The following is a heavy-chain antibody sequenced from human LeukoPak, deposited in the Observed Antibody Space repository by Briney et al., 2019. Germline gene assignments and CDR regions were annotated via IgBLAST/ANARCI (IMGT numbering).Heavy chain of an antibody. D-gene: IGHD6-13*01. J-gene: IGHJ4*02. V-gene: IGHV3-7*01. CDR3: ARATQGYSSSF. CDR2: IKQDGSEK. CDR1: GLTFSSYW. Sequence: GGSLRLSCAASGLTFSSYWMSWVRQAPGKGLEWVANIKQDGSEKYYVDSVKGRFTIPRDNAKNSLYLQMNSLRAEDTAVYYCARATQGYSSSFWGQGTLVTVSS.